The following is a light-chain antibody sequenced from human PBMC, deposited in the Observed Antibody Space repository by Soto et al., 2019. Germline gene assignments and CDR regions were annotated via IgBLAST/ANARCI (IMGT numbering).Light chain of an antibody. CDR1: QSISSW. Sequence: DIQITQSPSTLSASEGDRVIITCRASQSISSWLGWYQQKPGKVPNLLIYDASNVESGVPLRFSGSGSGAEFTLTISSLQPDDFATYYCQQYQSSWTFCQGANV. J-gene: IGKJ1*01. CDR3: QQYQSSWT. CDR2: DAS. V-gene: IGKV1-5*01.